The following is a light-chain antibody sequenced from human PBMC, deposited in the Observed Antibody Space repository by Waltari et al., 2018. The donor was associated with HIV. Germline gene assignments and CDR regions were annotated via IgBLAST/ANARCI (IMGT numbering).Light chain of an antibody. CDR3: MQALQPPWT. J-gene: IGKJ1*01. V-gene: IGKV2-28*01. CDR2: LGS. CDR1: QSLLHSNGYNY. Sequence: DIVMTQSPLSLPVTPGEPASISCRSSQSLLHSNGYNYLDWYLQKPGQSPQLLIYLGSNRASGVPDRFSASGSGTDFTLEISRVEAEDVGVYYCMQALQPPWTFGQGTKVEI.